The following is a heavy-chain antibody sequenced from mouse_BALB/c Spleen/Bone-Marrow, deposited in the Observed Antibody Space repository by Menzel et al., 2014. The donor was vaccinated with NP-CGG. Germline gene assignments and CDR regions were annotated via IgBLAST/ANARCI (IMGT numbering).Heavy chain of an antibody. CDR3: ARNYYGYDGYFDY. J-gene: IGHJ2*01. CDR2: ISGGGNYT. CDR1: GFTFSSNG. D-gene: IGHD2-2*01. Sequence: EVMLVESGGGLVKPGGSLKLSCAASGFTFSSNGMSWVRQTPEKRLEWVATISGGGNYTYYPDSVKGRFTISRDNAKNXLYLQMSSLRSEDTALYYCARNYYGYDGYFDYWGQGTTLTVSS. V-gene: IGHV5-9-2*01.